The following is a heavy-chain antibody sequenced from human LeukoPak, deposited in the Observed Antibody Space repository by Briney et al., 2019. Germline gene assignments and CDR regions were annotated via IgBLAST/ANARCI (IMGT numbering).Heavy chain of an antibody. Sequence: GSLRLSCAASGFTFATYAMSWVRQAPGKGLKWVSGITGSGRTTYYADSVKGRFTISRDNSKNTLYLQMNSLRAEDTAVYYCARVPSIAAAAYEDWYFDLWGRGTLVTVSS. V-gene: IGHV3-23*01. CDR2: ITGSGRTT. CDR1: GFTFATYA. J-gene: IGHJ2*01. CDR3: ARVPSIAAAAYEDWYFDL. D-gene: IGHD6-13*01.